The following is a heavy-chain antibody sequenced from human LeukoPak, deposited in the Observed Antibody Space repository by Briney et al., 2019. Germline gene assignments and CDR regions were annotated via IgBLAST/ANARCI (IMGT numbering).Heavy chain of an antibody. D-gene: IGHD3-22*01. V-gene: IGHV1-2*02. CDR3: ARDEGDDSRNPPINR. CDR1: GSTFTVYY. Sequence: GASVKVSCKASGSTFTVYYMHWVRQAPGQGLEWMGWINPNSGGTNYAQKFQGRVTMTRDTSISTAYMELSRLRSDDTAVYYCARDEGDDSRNPPINRWGQGTLVTVSS. J-gene: IGHJ5*02. CDR2: INPNSGGT.